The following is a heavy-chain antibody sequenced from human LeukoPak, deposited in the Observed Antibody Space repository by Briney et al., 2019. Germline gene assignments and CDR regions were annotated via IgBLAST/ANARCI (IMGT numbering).Heavy chain of an antibody. Sequence: GGSLRLSCAASGFTVSSNYMSWVRQASGKGLEWVSVIYSGGSTYYADSVKGRFTISRDNSKNTLYLQMNSLRAEDTAVYYCARLDDSSSSSTLVDYWGQGTLVTVSS. CDR2: IYSGGST. CDR1: GFTVSSNY. CDR3: ARLDDSSSSSTLVDY. D-gene: IGHD6-6*01. V-gene: IGHV3-53*01. J-gene: IGHJ4*02.